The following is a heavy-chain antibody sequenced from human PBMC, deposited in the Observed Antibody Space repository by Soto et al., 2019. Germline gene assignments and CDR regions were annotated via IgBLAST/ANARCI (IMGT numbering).Heavy chain of an antibody. V-gene: IGHV3-11*01. J-gene: IGHJ6*02. CDR3: AIGGGQIYYKGLDV. D-gene: IGHD3-10*01. CDR2: ISGTGDTK. Sequence: VGSLRLSCAASGFFFSDYYLSWIRQAPGKGLECVAYISGTGDTKYHADSVEGRFTISRDNPKSSLYLQMNSLRAEDAAVYYCAIGGGQIYYKGLDVWGQGTTVTVSS. CDR1: GFFFSDYY.